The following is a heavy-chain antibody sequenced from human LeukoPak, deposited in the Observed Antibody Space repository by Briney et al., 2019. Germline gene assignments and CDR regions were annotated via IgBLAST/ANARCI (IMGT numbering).Heavy chain of an antibody. CDR3: ARENFQY. CDR1: VFTFSSWW. CDR2: RKRDVRDE. Sequence: GGSLRLSCAASVFTFSSWWMNGIRQAPGKELEWVANRKRDVRDEYYGDAVKGRFTISRDNDENYLYLQMNSLRAEDTAVYYCARENFQYWAQGTLVTVSS. V-gene: IGHV3-7*04. J-gene: IGHJ4*02.